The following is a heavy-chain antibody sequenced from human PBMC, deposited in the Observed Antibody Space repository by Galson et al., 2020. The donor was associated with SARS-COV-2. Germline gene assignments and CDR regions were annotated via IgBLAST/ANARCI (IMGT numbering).Heavy chain of an antibody. CDR1: GYTLTELS. J-gene: IGHJ3*02. CDR3: ATDSSGWYDVAFDI. Sequence: ASVKVSCKVSGYTLTELSMHWVRQAPGKGLEWMGGFDPEDGETIYAQKFQGRVTMTEDTSTDTAYMELSSLRSEDTAVYYCATDSSGWYDVAFDIWGQGTMVTVSS. V-gene: IGHV1-24*01. D-gene: IGHD6-19*01. CDR2: FDPEDGET.